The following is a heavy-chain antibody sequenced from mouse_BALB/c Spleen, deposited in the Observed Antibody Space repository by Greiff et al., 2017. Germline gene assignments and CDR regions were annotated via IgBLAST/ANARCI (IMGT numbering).Heavy chain of an antibody. Sequence: VQLKESGGGLVQPGGSRKLSCAASGFTFSSFGMHWVRQAPEKGLEWVAYISSGSSTIYYADTVKGRFTISRDNPKNTLFLQMTSLRSEDTAMYYCARSGGYWGQGTSVTVSS. CDR1: GFTFSSFG. D-gene: IGHD3-1*01. CDR3: ARSGGY. V-gene: IGHV5-17*02. CDR2: ISSGSSTI. J-gene: IGHJ4*01.